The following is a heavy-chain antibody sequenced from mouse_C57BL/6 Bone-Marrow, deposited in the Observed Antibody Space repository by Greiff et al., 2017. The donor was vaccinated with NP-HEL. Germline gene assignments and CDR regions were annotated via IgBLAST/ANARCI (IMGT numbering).Heavy chain of an antibody. J-gene: IGHJ1*03. CDR1: GYTFTTYP. V-gene: IGHV1-47*01. Sequence: QVQLQQSGAELVKPGASVKMSCKASGYTFTTYPIEWMKQNHGKSLEWIGNFHPYNDDTKYNEKFKGKATLTVEKSYSTVYLELSRLTSDDSAVYYCARRYYGNYGWYFDVWGRGTTVTVSS. CDR2: FHPYNDDT. CDR3: ARRYYGNYGWYFDV. D-gene: IGHD2-1*01.